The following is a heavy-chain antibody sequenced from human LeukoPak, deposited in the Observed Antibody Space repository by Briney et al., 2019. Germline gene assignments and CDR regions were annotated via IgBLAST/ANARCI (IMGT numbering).Heavy chain of an antibody. J-gene: IGHJ3*02. CDR3: ARQTVVTNDAFDI. V-gene: IGHV5-10-1*01. CDR1: GYSFNSYW. CDR2: IDPSDSYT. Sequence: GESLKISFKGSGYSFNSYWISWVRQIPGKGVEWMGRIDPSDSYTNYSPSFQGHVTISADKSISTAYLQWSSLKASDTAMYYCARQTVVTNDAFDIWGQGTMVTVS. D-gene: IGHD4-23*01.